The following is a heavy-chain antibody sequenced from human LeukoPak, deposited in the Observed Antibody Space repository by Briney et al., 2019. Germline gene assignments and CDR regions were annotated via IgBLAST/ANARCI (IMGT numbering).Heavy chain of an antibody. J-gene: IGHJ6*02. CDR3: ARGGSYYDILTGYYYYGMDV. CDR1: GGSISSYY. D-gene: IGHD3-9*01. V-gene: IGHV4-4*07. CDR2: IYTSGST. Sequence: SETLSITCTVSGGSISSYYWSWIRQPAGKGLEWIGRIYTSGSTNYNPSLKSRVTISVDTSKNQFSLKLSSVTAADTAVYYCARGGSYYDILTGYYYYGMDVWGQGTTVTVSS.